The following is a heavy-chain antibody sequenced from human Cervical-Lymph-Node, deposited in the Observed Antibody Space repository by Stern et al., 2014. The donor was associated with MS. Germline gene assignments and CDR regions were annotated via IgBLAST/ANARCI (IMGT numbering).Heavy chain of an antibody. J-gene: IGHJ4*02. CDR2: IKQDGSEK. V-gene: IGHV3-7*01. D-gene: IGHD1-26*01. Sequence: EVQLVESGGGLVQPGGSLRLSRAASGFTFNAYWMTWVRQAPGKGLEWVANIKQDGSEKYYVDSVKGRFTISRDNAKDSLYLQMSSLRAEDTAVYYCGTGSHYDYWGQGTLVTVSS. CDR1: GFTFNAYW. CDR3: GTGSHYDY.